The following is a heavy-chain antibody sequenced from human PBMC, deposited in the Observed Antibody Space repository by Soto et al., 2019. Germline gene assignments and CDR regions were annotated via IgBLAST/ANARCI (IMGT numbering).Heavy chain of an antibody. J-gene: IGHJ2*01. CDR1: GFTFSSYA. CDR3: AKVSSGWYNTPPYGYFDL. CDR2: ININGGGI. V-gene: IGHV3-23*01. Sequence: EVQLLESGGGAIQPGGSLRLSCAASGFTFSSYAMTWVRQAPGKGLEWVSSININGGGIHYADSVKGRFTISRDNSKNTLDLQMNSLRAEDTPVYFCAKVSSGWYNTPPYGYFDLWGRGTLVTVSS. D-gene: IGHD6-19*01.